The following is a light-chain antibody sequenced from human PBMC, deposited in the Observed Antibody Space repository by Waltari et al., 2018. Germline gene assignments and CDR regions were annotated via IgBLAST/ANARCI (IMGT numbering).Light chain of an antibody. CDR2: KDS. J-gene: IGLJ1*01. CDR3: ATWDDSLSGYV. Sequence: QSVLTQPPSASGTPGQRVTISCSGSSSNIGGNYVFWFHQLPGTAPKVLIYKDSQRPSGGPDRFSGSKSGTSASLAISGLRSEDEADYYCATWDDSLSGYVFGSGTKVTVL. CDR1: SSNIGGNY. V-gene: IGLV1-47*01.